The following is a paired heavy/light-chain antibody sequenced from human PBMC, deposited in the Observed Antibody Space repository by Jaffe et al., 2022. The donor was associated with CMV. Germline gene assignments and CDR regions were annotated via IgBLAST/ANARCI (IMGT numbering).Heavy chain of an antibody. CDR2: IKSKTDGGTT. Sequence: EVQLVESGGGLVKPGGSLRLSCAASGFTFSNAWMSWVRQAPGKGLEWVGRIKSKTDGGTTDYAAPVKGRFTVSREDSKNTVYLQMNSLKTEDTAVYYCTTGKLRYFDWLLWTSVDQDYWGQGTLVTVSS. CDR3: TTGKLRYFDWLLWTSVDQDY. J-gene: IGHJ4*02. CDR1: GFTFSNAW. D-gene: IGHD3-9*01. V-gene: IGHV3-15*01.
Light chain of an antibody. Sequence: DVVMTQSPLSLPVTLGQPASISCRSSQSLVHSDGNTYLNWFQQRPGQSPRRLIYKVSNRDSGVPDRFSGSGSGTDFTLKISRVEAEDVGVYYCMQGTHWPWTFGQGTKVEIK. CDR3: MQGTHWPWT. CDR2: KVS. CDR1: QSLVHSDGNTY. J-gene: IGKJ1*01. V-gene: IGKV2-30*02.